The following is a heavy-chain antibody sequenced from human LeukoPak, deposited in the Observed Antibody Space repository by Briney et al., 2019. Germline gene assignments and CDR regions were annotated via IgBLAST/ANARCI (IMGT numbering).Heavy chain of an antibody. J-gene: IGHJ4*02. CDR2: FSGNGGAT. CDR1: GFTFSNCA. Sequence: GGSLRLSCAASGFTFSNCAMSWVRQAPGKGLEWVSSFSGNGGATYYADSVKGRFTISRDNAKNSLYLQMNSLRAEDTAVYYCARVQWELRGVGSYFEYWGQGALVTVSS. CDR3: ARVQWELRGVGSYFEY. D-gene: IGHD1-26*01. V-gene: IGHV3-23*01.